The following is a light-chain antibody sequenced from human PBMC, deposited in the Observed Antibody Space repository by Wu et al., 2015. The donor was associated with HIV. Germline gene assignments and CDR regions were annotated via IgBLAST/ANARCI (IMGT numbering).Light chain of an antibody. CDR3: QQTYSTPKT. V-gene: IGKV1-39*01. J-gene: IGKJ1*01. CDR1: QSISSY. CDR2: AAS. Sequence: DIKMTQSPSSLSASVGDRVTISCRASQSISSYLNWYQQKPGKAPKILIYAASNLQSGVPSRFSGSGSGTDFTLTISSLQPEDFAAYYCQQTYSTPKTFGQGTKVEIK.